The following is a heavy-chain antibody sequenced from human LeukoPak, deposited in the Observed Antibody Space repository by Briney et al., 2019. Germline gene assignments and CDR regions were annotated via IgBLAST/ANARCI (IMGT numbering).Heavy chain of an antibody. V-gene: IGHV4-39*07. D-gene: IGHD6-6*01. Sequence: PSETLSLTCSVSGGSISSSSYYWGWIRQPPGKGLEWIGSLYYSGNTYYNPSLKSRVTISVDTPKNQFSLKLNSVTAADTAVYYCARGIAARPDFDYWGQGTLVTVSS. CDR3: ARGIAARPDFDY. CDR2: LYYSGNT. CDR1: GGSISSSSYY. J-gene: IGHJ4*02.